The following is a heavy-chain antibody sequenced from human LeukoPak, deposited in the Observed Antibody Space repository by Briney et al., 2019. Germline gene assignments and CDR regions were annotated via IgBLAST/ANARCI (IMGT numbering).Heavy chain of an antibody. Sequence: SVKVSCKASGGTFSSYAISWVRQAPGQGLEWMGRIIPILGIANYAQKFQGRVTITADKSTSTAYMELRSLRSDDTAVYYCARDSSPYNWNYVVYWGQGTLVTVSS. CDR2: IIPILGIA. CDR1: GGTFSSYA. J-gene: IGHJ4*02. D-gene: IGHD1-20*01. CDR3: ARDSSPYNWNYVVY. V-gene: IGHV1-69*04.